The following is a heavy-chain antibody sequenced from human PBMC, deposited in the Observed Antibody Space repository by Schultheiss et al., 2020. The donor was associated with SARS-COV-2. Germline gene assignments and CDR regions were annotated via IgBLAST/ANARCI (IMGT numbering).Heavy chain of an antibody. J-gene: IGHJ6*02. CDR3: ARGEESIAAAGLNGMDV. CDR2: IIPILGIA. Sequence: SVKVSCKASGGTFSSYAISWVRQAPGQGLEWMGRIIPILGIANYAQKFQGRVTMTTDTSTSTAYMELRSLRSDDTAVYYCARGEESIAAAGLNGMDVWGQGTTVTVSS. D-gene: IGHD6-13*01. V-gene: IGHV1-69*04. CDR1: GGTFSSYA.